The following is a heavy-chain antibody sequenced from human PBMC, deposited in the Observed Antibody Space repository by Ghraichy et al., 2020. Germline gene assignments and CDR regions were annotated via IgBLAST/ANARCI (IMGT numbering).Heavy chain of an antibody. J-gene: IGHJ4*02. D-gene: IGHD5-24*01. V-gene: IGHV4-30-2*01. CDR2: IYHSGST. Sequence: SETLSLTCAVSGGSISSGGYSWSWIRQPPGKGLEWIGYIYHSGSTYYNPSLKSRVTISVDRSKNQFSLKLSSVTAADTAVYYCARARFSRDGYNWAPNYFDYWGQGTLVTVSS. CDR3: ARARFSRDGYNWAPNYFDY. CDR1: GGSISSGGYS.